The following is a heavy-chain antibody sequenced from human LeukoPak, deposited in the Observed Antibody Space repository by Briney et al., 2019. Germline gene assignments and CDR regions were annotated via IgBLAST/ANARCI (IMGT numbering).Heavy chain of an antibody. D-gene: IGHD5-24*01. Sequence: PGRSLRLSCAASGFTFDDYAMHWVRQAPGKGLEWVSGISWNSGSIGYADSAKGRFTISRDNAKNSLYLQMNSLRAEDTALYYCAKGGRRWLQSCYYFDYWGQGTLVTVSS. V-gene: IGHV3-9*01. CDR3: AKGGRRWLQSCYYFDY. CDR1: GFTFDDYA. CDR2: ISWNSGSI. J-gene: IGHJ4*02.